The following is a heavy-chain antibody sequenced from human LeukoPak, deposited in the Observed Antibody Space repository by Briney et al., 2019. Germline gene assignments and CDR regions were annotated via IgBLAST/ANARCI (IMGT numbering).Heavy chain of an antibody. D-gene: IGHD3-10*01. CDR1: GFTFSSYA. V-gene: IGHV3-23*01. Sequence: AGSLRCSGAASGFTFSSYAMSWDRQAPGKGLKWASAISGSGGSTYYADSAKGRFTISRDNSKNTLYLQMNSLRAEDTAVYYCAKGSLWFGELFGYFDYWGQGTLVTVSS. CDR2: ISGSGGST. J-gene: IGHJ4*02. CDR3: AKGSLWFGELFGYFDY.